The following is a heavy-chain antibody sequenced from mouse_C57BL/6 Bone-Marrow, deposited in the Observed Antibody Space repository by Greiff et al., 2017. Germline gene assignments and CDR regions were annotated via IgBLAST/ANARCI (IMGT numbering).Heavy chain of an antibody. D-gene: IGHD2-5*01. J-gene: IGHJ2*01. CDR1: GYTFTSYW. V-gene: IGHV1-50*01. CDR3: ASDVYSNSYFDY. Sequence: VQLLQSGAELVKPGASVKLSCKASGYTFTSYWMQWVKQRPGQGLEWIGTIDTSDSYTNYNQKFTGQGTLTVDTASSTTYMQLSSLTSEDSAVYNCASDVYSNSYFDYGGQGTTLTVSS. CDR2: IDTSDSYT.